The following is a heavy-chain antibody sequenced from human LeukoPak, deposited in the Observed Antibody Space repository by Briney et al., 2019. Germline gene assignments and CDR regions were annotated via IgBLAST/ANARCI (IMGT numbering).Heavy chain of an antibody. Sequence: SLRLSCAASGFTFDDYAMHWVRQAPGKGLEWVSGISWNSGSIGYADSVKGRFTISRDNAKNSLYLQMNSLRAEDTAVYYCARDGSGSYRYYFDYWGQGTLVTVSS. CDR2: ISWNSGSI. V-gene: IGHV3-9*01. J-gene: IGHJ4*02. CDR3: ARDGSGSYRYYFDY. D-gene: IGHD1-26*01. CDR1: GFTFDDYA.